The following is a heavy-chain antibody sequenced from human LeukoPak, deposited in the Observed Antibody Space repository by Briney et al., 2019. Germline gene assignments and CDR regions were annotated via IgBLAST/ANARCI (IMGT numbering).Heavy chain of an antibody. J-gene: IGHJ6*03. CDR3: ARRRLDCSSTSCRPTYYMDV. V-gene: IGHV4-59*11. D-gene: IGHD2-2*01. CDR1: GGSISSHY. CDR2: IYYSGST. Sequence: PSETLSLTCTVSGGSISSHYWSWIRQPPGKGLEWIGYIYYSGSTNHNPSLKSRVTISVGTSKNQFSLKLSSVTAADTAVYYCARRRLDCSSTSCRPTYYMDVWGKGTTVTVSS.